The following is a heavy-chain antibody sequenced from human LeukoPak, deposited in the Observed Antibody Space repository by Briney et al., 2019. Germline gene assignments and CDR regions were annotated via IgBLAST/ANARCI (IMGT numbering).Heavy chain of an antibody. Sequence: SVKVSCKASGGIFSSYAISWVRQAPGQGLEWMGRIIPIFGIANYAQKFQGRVTITADKSTSTAYMELSSLRSEDTAVYYCARDPSIAVALNWFDPWGQGTLVTVSS. CDR3: ARDPSIAVALNWFDP. D-gene: IGHD6-19*01. V-gene: IGHV1-69*04. J-gene: IGHJ5*02. CDR1: GGIFSSYA. CDR2: IIPIFGIA.